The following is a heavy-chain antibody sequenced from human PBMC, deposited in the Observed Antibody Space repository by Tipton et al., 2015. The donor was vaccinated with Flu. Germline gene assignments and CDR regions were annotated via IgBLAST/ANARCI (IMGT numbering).Heavy chain of an antibody. CDR1: GGSISSSSYY. CDR2: IYYSGST. J-gene: IGHJ6*02. D-gene: IGHD3-3*01. CDR3: ARDRADYDFWSGYYGGIYYYYGTDV. V-gene: IGHV4-39*07. Sequence: TLSLTCTVSGGSISSSSYYWGWIRQPPGKGLEWIGSIYYSGSTYYNPSLKSRVTISVDTSKNQFSLKLSSVTAADTAVYYCARDRADYDFWSGYYGGIYYYYGTDVWGQGTTVTVSS.